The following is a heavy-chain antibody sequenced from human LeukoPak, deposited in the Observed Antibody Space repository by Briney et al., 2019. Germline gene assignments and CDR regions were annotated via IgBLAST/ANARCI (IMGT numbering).Heavy chain of an antibody. Sequence: PGGSLRLSCAASGFTFSSYAMSWVRQAPGKGLEWVSAISGSGGSTYYADSVKGRFTISRDNSKNTLYLQMNSLRAEDTAVYYCAKGGMVRGVLYYFDYWGQGTLVTVSS. CDR1: GFTFSSYA. CDR2: ISGSGGST. V-gene: IGHV3-23*01. CDR3: AKGGMVRGVLYYFDY. J-gene: IGHJ4*02. D-gene: IGHD3-10*01.